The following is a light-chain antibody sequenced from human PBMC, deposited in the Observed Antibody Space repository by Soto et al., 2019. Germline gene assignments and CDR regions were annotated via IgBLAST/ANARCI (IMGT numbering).Light chain of an antibody. Sequence: QSVLTQPPSVSAAPGQRVAISCSGSSSNIGAGFDVHWYQHLPGTAPKLLIYGNNHRPSGVPDRFSGSKSGTSASLAITGLQAEDEADYSCQSFDTSLGRSVFGGGTKLTVL. CDR3: QSFDTSLGRSV. CDR2: GNN. J-gene: IGLJ2*01. CDR1: SSNIGAGFD. V-gene: IGLV1-40*01.